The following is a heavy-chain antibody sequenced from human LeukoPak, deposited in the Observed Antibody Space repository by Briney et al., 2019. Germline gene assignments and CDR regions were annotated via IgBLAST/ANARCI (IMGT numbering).Heavy chain of an antibody. V-gene: IGHV3-23*01. CDR2: ISGSGGST. J-gene: IGHJ4*02. CDR1: GFTFSSYA. D-gene: IGHD1-26*01. Sequence: PGGSLRLSCAASGFTFSSYAMSWVRQAPGKGLEWVSAISGSGGSTYYADSVKGRFTISRDNSKNTLYLQMNSLRAEDTAVYYCAKDHSYSGSYYIDYWGQGTLVTVSS. CDR3: AKDHSYSGSYYIDY.